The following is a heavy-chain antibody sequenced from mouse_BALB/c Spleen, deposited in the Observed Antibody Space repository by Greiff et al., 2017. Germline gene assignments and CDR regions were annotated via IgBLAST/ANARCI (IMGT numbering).Heavy chain of an antibody. J-gene: IGHJ4*01. D-gene: IGHD2-1*01. CDR1: GFTFSSYA. CDR2: ISSGGSYT. V-gene: IGHV5-9-4*01. CDR3: ARAHGNYDAMDY. Sequence: EVHLVESGGGLVKPGGSLKLSCAASGFTFSSYAMSWVRQSPEKRLEWVAEISSGGSYTYYPDTVTGRFTISRDNAKNTLYLEMSSLRSEDTAMYYCARAHGNYDAMDYWGQGTSVTVSS.